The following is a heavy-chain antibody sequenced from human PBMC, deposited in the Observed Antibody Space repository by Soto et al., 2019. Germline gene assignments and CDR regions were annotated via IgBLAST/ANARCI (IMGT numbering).Heavy chain of an antibody. J-gene: IGHJ6*02. CDR2: MNPNSGNT. CDR1: GYTFTSYD. Sequence: ASVKVSCKASGYTFTSYDINWVRQATGQGLEWMGWMNPNSGNTGYAQKFQGRVTMTRNTSISTAYMELSSLRSEDTAVYYCAREGQLLPGSYYYGMDVWGQGTTVTVSS. CDR3: AREGQLLPGSYYYGMDV. V-gene: IGHV1-8*01. D-gene: IGHD2-2*01.